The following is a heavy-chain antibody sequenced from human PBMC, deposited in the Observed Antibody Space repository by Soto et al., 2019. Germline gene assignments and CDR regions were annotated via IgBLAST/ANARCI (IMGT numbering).Heavy chain of an antibody. CDR2: ISYDGSNK. D-gene: IGHD3-3*01. Sequence: PGGSLRLSCAASGFTFSSYAMHWVRQAPGKGLEWVAVISYDGSNKYYADSVKGRFTISRDNSKNTLYLQMNSLRAEDTAVYYCARERGESPYYDFRSGYFYYYGMDVWGQGTTVTVSS. J-gene: IGHJ6*02. CDR1: GFTFSSYA. CDR3: ARERGESPYYDFRSGYFYYYGMDV. V-gene: IGHV3-30-3*01.